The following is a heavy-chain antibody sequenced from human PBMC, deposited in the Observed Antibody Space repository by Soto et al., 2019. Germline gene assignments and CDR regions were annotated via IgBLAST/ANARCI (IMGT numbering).Heavy chain of an antibody. CDR1: GFTFSSYS. CDR3: ARPVSSSRAVYFQH. V-gene: IGHV3-21*01. J-gene: IGHJ1*01. CDR2: ISSSSSYI. Sequence: GGSLRLSCAASGFTFSSYSMNWVRQAPGKGLEWVSSISSSSSYIYYAASVKGRFTISRDNAKNSLYLQMNSLRAEDTAVYYCARPVSSSRAVYFQHWGQGTLVTVSS. D-gene: IGHD6-13*01.